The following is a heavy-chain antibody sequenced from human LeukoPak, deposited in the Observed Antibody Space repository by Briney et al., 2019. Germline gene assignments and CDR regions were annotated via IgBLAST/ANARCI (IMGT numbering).Heavy chain of an antibody. CDR2: IDHSGST. CDR3: AGNIAARLDY. D-gene: IGHD6-6*01. CDR1: GGSFSGYY. J-gene: IGHJ4*02. V-gene: IGHV4-34*01. Sequence: KLSETLSLTCAVYGGSFSGYYWSWSRQPPGKGLEWIGEIDHSGSTNYSPSLRSRVTISVDTSKNQFSLKLSSVTAADTAVYYCAGNIAARLDYWGQGTLVTVSS.